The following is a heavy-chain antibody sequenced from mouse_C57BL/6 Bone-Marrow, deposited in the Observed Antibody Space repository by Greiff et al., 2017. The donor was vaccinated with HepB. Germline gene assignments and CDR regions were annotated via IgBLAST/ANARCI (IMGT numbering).Heavy chain of an antibody. CDR3: AREGYGYDVNFDY. D-gene: IGHD2-2*01. Sequence: QVQLQQPGAELVKPGASVKLSCKASGYTFTSYWMQWVKQRPAQGLEWIGEIDPSDSYTNYNQKFKGKATLTVDTSSSTAYMQLSSLTSEDSAVYYCAREGYGYDVNFDYWGQGTTLTVSS. CDR1: GYTFTSYW. CDR2: IDPSDSYT. V-gene: IGHV1-50*01. J-gene: IGHJ2*01.